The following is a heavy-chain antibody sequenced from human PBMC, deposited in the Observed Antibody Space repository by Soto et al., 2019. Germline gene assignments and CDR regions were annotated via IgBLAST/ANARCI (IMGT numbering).Heavy chain of an antibody. CDR3: ARLGDYSRLGNWFDP. CDR2: IYYSGST. D-gene: IGHD4-4*01. J-gene: IGHJ5*02. CDR1: GGSISSYY. Sequence: SETLSLTCTVSGGSISSYYWSWIRQPPGKGLEWIGYIYYSGSTNYNPSLKSRVTISVDTSKNQFSLKLSSVTAADTAVYYCARLGDYSRLGNWFDPWGQGTLVTVSS. V-gene: IGHV4-59*01.